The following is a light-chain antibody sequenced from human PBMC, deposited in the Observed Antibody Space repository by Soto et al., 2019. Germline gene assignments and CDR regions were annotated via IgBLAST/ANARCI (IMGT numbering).Light chain of an antibody. V-gene: IGKV3-20*01. CDR2: GAS. J-gene: IGKJ2*01. Sequence: EIVLTQSPGTLYLSPGERATLSCRASQRVSSSYLAWYQQKPGQAPRLLISGASNRATGIPDRFSGSGSGTDFTLTISRLEPEDFAIYYCQQYGSSPYTFGQGTKLEIK. CDR1: QRVSSSY. CDR3: QQYGSSPYT.